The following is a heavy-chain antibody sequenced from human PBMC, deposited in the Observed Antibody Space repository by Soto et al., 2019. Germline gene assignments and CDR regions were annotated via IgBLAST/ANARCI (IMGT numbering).Heavy chain of an antibody. D-gene: IGHD1-7*01. V-gene: IGHV1-69*13. CDR1: GGTFSSYA. CDR3: ARGVAWNYEHGWFDP. CDR2: IIPIFGTA. Sequence: SVKVSCKASGGTFSSYAISWVRQAPGQGLEWMGGIIPIFGTANYAQKFQGRVTITADESTSTAYMELSSLRSEDTAVYYCARGVAWNYEHGWFDPWGQGTLVTVSS. J-gene: IGHJ5*02.